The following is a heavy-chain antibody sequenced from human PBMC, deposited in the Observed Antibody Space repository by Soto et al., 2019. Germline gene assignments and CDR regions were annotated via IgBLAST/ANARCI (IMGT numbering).Heavy chain of an antibody. Sequence: EASVKVSCKASGGTFSSYAISWVRQAPGQGLEWMGGIIPIFGTANYAQKFQGRVTITADESTSTAYMELSSLRSEDTAMYYCARGRFLEWLSSYYYYGMDVWGQGTTVTVSS. CDR3: ARGRFLEWLSSYYYYGMDV. CDR1: GGTFSSYA. J-gene: IGHJ6*02. V-gene: IGHV1-69*13. D-gene: IGHD3-3*01. CDR2: IIPIFGTA.